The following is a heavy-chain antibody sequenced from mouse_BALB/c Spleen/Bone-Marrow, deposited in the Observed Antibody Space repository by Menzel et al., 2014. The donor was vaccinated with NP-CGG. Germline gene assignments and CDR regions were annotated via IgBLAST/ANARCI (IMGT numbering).Heavy chain of an antibody. CDR3: ARNHFGSNSLGY. D-gene: IGHD1-1*01. CDR2: IDPYYGGT. J-gene: IGHJ3*01. V-gene: IGHV1S135*01. CDR1: GYSFTGYN. Sequence: EVQLQQSGPELEKPGAPVKISCKASGYSFTGYNMNWVKRSDGRSLEWIGNIDPYYGGTSYNQKFRGKATLTVDKSSSTAYMQLTSLTSEDSAVYYCARNHFGSNSLGYWGQGTLVTVSA.